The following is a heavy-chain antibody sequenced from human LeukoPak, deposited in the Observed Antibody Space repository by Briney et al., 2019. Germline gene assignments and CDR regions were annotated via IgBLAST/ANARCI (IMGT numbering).Heavy chain of an antibody. CDR1: GGSFSGYY. V-gene: IGHV4-34*01. Sequence: SETLSLTCAVYGGSFSGYYWSWIRQPPGKGLEWVGEINYSGSTNYNPTLKSRVTISVDTSKNQFSLKLSSVTAADTGVYYGARGYYDFWSGYYTRPYNWFDPWGQGTLVTVSS. CDR2: INYSGST. J-gene: IGHJ5*02. CDR3: ARGYYDFWSGYYTRPYNWFDP. D-gene: IGHD3-3*01.